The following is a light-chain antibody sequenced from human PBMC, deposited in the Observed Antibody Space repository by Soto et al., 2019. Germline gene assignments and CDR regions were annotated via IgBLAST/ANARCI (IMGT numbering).Light chain of an antibody. V-gene: IGKV3-15*01. Sequence: EIVITQSPATLSVSPGERATLYCRASQSVSSNLAWYQQKPGQAPRLLIYGASTRATGIPARFSGSGSGTEFTLTISSLQSEDFAVYYCQQYNNWPPLTFGGGTKVEFK. CDR3: QQYNNWPPLT. CDR2: GAS. J-gene: IGKJ4*01. CDR1: QSVSSN.